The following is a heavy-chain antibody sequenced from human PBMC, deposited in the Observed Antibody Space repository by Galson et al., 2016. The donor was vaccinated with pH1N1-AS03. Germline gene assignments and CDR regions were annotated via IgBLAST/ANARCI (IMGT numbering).Heavy chain of an antibody. Sequence: SVKVSCKASGYTFTSYAMHWVRQAPGQRLEWMGWINAGNGNTKYSQKIQGRVTITRDTSATTSYMELSSLRSEDTAVYYFARVRGSGYVLFDYYYGMDVWGQGTTVTVSS. J-gene: IGHJ6*02. D-gene: IGHD5-12*01. CDR2: INAGNGNT. CDR3: ARVRGSGYVLFDYYYGMDV. V-gene: IGHV1-3*01. CDR1: GYTFTSYA.